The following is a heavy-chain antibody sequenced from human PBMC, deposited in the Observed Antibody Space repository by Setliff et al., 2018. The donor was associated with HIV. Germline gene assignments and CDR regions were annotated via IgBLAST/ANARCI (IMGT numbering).Heavy chain of an antibody. CDR1: GGSLSGYH. V-gene: IGHV4-34*01. Sequence: PSETLSLTCAVYGGSLSGYHWSWIRQSPEKGLEWIGEINHSGSTNYNPSLKSRVTMSVDTSKNQFSLKLSSVTAADTAVYYCARGGDYFDSWGQGTLVTVSS. CDR3: ARGGDYFDS. J-gene: IGHJ4*02. CDR2: INHSGST. D-gene: IGHD3-10*01.